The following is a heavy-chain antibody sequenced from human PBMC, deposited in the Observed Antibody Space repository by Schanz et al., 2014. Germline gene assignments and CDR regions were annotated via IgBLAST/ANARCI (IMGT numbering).Heavy chain of an antibody. Sequence: QVQVVQSGGGLVKPGGSLRLSCAASGFVFGDYYITWIRQAPGKGLEWLSYISDSGTYTNYAGSVKGRFTISRDNAKSSLYLQMNSLRVEDTAVYYCAKTLFPGGTQTFGNWGRGTLVTVSS. CDR1: GFVFGDYY. CDR3: AKTLFPGGTQTFGN. CDR2: ISDSGTYT. J-gene: IGHJ4*02. D-gene: IGHD2-8*02. V-gene: IGHV3-11*05.